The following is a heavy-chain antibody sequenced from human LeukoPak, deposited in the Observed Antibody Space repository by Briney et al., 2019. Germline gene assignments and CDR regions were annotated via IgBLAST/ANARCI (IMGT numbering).Heavy chain of an antibody. V-gene: IGHV1-69*01. CDR2: IIPIFGTA. D-gene: IGHD2-2*01. J-gene: IGHJ6*03. CDR3: ARSSPDIVVVPAAQVPYYYYYMDV. Sequence: SVKVSCKASGGTFSSYAISWGRQAPGQALECMGGIIPIFGTANYAQKFQGRVTITADETTSTAYMELSSMTTEDTAVYYCARSSPDIVVVPAAQVPYYYYYMDVWGKGTTVTVSS. CDR1: GGTFSSYA.